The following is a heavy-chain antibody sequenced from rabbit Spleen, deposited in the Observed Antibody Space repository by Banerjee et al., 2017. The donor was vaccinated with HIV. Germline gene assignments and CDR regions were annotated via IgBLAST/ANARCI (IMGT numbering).Heavy chain of an antibody. Sequence: QEQLVESGGGLVQPEGSLTLTCKASGVSFSDKDVMCWVRQAPGKGLEWIGYIVPIFGVTYYANWVNGRFTISSHNAQNTLYLQLNSLTAADTATYFCARDLVTAIGWNFALWGQGTMSPS. V-gene: IGHV1S47*01. CDR1: GVSFSDKDV. D-gene: IGHD7-1*01. CDR3: ARDLVTAIGWNFAL. CDR2: IVPIFGVT. J-gene: IGHJ4*01.